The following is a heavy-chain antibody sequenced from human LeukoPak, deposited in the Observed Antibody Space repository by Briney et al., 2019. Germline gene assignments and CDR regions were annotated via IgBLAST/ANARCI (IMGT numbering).Heavy chain of an antibody. Sequence: SETLSLTCTVSGGSISSSSYYWGWIRQPPGKGLEWIGSIYYSGSTYYNPSLKSRVTIAVDTSKNQFSLKLSSVTAADTAVYYCARPGNDDYWGQGTLVTVSS. J-gene: IGHJ4*02. CDR1: GGSISSSSYY. D-gene: IGHD4-23*01. V-gene: IGHV4-39*01. CDR2: IYYSGST. CDR3: ARPGNDDY.